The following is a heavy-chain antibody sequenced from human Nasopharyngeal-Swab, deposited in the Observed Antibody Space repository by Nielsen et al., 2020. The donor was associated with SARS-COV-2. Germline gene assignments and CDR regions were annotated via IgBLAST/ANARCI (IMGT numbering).Heavy chain of an antibody. D-gene: IGHD5-18*01. Sequence: RQAPGKGLEWIGYIYYSGSTGYNPSLKSRVTISVDTSKKQFSLKLSSVTSADTAVYFCARGLSSYGYYNWGQGTLVTVSS. J-gene: IGHJ4*02. V-gene: IGHV4-59*01. CDR3: ARGLSSYGYYN. CDR2: IYYSGST.